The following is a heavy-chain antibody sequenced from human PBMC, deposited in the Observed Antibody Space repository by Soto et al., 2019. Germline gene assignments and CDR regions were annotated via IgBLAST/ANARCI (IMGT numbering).Heavy chain of an antibody. V-gene: IGHV1-18*01. CDR3: ARFGSAPYYYYGVDV. J-gene: IGHJ6*02. CDR2: VSGYHGNT. Sequence: QVQLVQSETEVQKPGASVKVSCKASGYVFTNYDITWVRQAPGQGLECMGWVSGYHGNTKYAQKLQDRVTMTTDTSTSTVYMELRSLISDDTAVYYCARFGSAPYYYYGVDVWGQGTTIFVSS. CDR1: GYVFTNYD. D-gene: IGHD3-10*01.